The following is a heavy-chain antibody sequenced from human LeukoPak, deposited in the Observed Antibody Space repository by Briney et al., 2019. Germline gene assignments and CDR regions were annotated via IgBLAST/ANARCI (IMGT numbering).Heavy chain of an antibody. CDR3: ARGLPNYYGMDV. V-gene: IGHV3-53*01. J-gene: IGHJ6*02. CDR1: GFTVSSNY. Sequence: GGSLRLSCAASGFTVSSNYMSWVRQAPGKGLEWVSVIYSGGSTYYADSVKGRFTISRDNAKNTVYLQMNSLRTEDTAVYYCARGLPNYYGMDVWGQGTTVTVSS. CDR2: IYSGGST.